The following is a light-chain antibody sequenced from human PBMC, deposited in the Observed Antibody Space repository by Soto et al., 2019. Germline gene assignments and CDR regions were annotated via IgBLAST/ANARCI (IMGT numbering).Light chain of an antibody. CDR1: QGISSA. J-gene: IGKJ4*01. V-gene: IGKV1-13*02. Sequence: AIQLTQSPSYLSASVGDRVTITCRASQGISSALAWYQQKPGKSPNLLIYDVSSLESGVPSRFSGSGSGTDFTRTISSLQPEDFATYYCQQFNTYPALTFGGGTKGEIK. CDR2: DVS. CDR3: QQFNTYPALT.